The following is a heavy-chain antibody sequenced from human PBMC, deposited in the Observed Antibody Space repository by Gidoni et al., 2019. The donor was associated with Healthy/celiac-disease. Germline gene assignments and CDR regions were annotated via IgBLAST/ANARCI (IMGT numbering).Heavy chain of an antibody. CDR3: AKDDLHYYYYYGMDV. Sequence: EVQLLESGGGLVQPGGSLRLSWAASGFTFSSYAMRWVRQAPGKWLEWVSAISGSGGSTYYADSVKGRFTISRDNSKNTLYLQMNSLRAEDTAVYYCAKDDLHYYYYYGMDVWGQGTTVTVSS. J-gene: IGHJ6*02. V-gene: IGHV3-23*01. CDR2: ISGSGGST. CDR1: GFTFSSYA.